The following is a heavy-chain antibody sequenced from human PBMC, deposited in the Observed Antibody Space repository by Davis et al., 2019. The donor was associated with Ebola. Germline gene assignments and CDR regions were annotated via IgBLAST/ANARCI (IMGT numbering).Heavy chain of an antibody. CDR3: AREAPRFGRTGTGSWEGT. V-gene: IGHV4-61*01. D-gene: IGHD1-7*01. Sequence: MPSETLSLTCTVSGGSVSSGSYYWSWIRQPPGKGLEWIGYIYYSGSTNYNPSLKSRVTISVDTSKNQFSLKLSSVTAADTAVYYCAREAPRFGRTGTGSWEGTWGQGTLVTVSS. CDR2: IYYSGST. J-gene: IGHJ5*02. CDR1: GGSVSSGSYY.